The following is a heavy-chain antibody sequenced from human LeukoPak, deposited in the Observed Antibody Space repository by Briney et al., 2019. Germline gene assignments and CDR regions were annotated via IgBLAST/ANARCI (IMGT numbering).Heavy chain of an antibody. Sequence: SETLSLTCTVSGGSISSSSYFWGWIRQPPGKELEWIGSIYYAGTTYYNPSLKSRVTISLDTSRSQFSLKLSSVTAADTAVYYCARFSFDRLFFDYWGQGTLVTVSS. D-gene: IGHD3-22*01. J-gene: IGHJ4*02. CDR2: IYYAGTT. CDR1: GGSISSSSYF. CDR3: ARFSFDRLFFDY. V-gene: IGHV4-39*07.